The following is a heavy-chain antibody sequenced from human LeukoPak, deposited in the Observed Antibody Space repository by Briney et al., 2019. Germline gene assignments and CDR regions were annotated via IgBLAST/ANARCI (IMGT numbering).Heavy chain of an antibody. V-gene: IGHV3-7*03. CDR2: IKQDGSEK. CDR1: GFTFSSYW. J-gene: IGHJ4*02. D-gene: IGHD6-13*01. Sequence: PGGSLRLSCAASGFTFSSYWMSWVRQAPGKGLEGGANIKQDGSEKYYVDSVKGRFTISRDNAKNSLYLQMNSLRAEDTAVYYCAKEFRGRRSSSGIDYWGQGTLVTVSS. CDR3: AKEFRGRRSSSGIDY.